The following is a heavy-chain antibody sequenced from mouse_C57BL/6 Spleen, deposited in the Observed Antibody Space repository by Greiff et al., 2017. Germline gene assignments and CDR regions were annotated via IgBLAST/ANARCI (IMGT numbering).Heavy chain of an antibody. D-gene: IGHD2-4*01. CDR1: GYTFTDYN. J-gene: IGHJ2*01. Sequence: VQLKESGPELVKPGASVKMSCKASGYTFTDYNMHWVKQSHGKSLEWIGYINPNNGGTSYNQKFKGKATLTVNKSSSTAYMELRSLTSEDSAVYYCARNDYFYYFDYWGQGTTLSVSS. V-gene: IGHV1-22*01. CDR3: ARNDYFYYFDY. CDR2: INPNNGGT.